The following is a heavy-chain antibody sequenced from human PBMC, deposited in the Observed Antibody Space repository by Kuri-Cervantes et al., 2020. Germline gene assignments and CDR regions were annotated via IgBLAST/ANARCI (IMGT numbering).Heavy chain of an antibody. CDR3: ARQSSTSAGSFDY. V-gene: IGHV3-21*01. D-gene: IGHD2-2*01. CDR1: GFTFSSYS. CDR2: ISSSSSYI. Sequence: LSLTCAASGFTFSSYSMNWVRQAPGKGLEWVSSISSSSSYIYYADSVKGRFTISRDNAKNSLYLQMNSLRAEDTAVYYCARQSSTSAGSFDYWGQGNLVNVSS. J-gene: IGHJ4*02.